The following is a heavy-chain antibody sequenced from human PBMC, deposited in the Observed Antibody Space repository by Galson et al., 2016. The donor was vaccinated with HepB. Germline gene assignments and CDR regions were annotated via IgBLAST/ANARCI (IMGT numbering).Heavy chain of an antibody. J-gene: IGHJ4*02. CDR1: GFTFSSYS. CDR3: ARDILWFGELTSVYYFDY. V-gene: IGHV3-21*01. Sequence: SLRLSCAASGFTFSSYSMNWVRQAPGKGLEWVSSISSSSSYIHYADSVKGRFTISRDNAKNSLYLQMNSLRAEDTAVYYCARDILWFGELTSVYYFDYWGQGTLVTVSS. CDR2: ISSSSSYI. D-gene: IGHD3-10*01.